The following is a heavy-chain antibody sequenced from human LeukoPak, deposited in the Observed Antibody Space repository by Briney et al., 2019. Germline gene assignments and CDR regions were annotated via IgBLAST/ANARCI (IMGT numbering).Heavy chain of an antibody. Sequence: GGSLRLSCAASGFTFSSYEMNWVRQAPGKGLERVSYISSSGSTIYYADSVKGRFTISRDNAKNSLYLQMNSLRAEDTAVYYCARDNCSGGSCYLGYFDYWGQGTLVTVSS. CDR1: GFTFSSYE. D-gene: IGHD2-15*01. J-gene: IGHJ4*02. CDR2: ISSSGSTI. V-gene: IGHV3-48*03. CDR3: ARDNCSGGSCYLGYFDY.